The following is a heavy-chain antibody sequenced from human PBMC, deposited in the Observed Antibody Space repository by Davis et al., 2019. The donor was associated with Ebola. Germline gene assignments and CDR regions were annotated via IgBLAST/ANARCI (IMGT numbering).Heavy chain of an antibody. CDR1: GFTFSSYE. CDR3: ARVRCSGTSCYSPYYYGMDV. D-gene: IGHD2-15*01. J-gene: IGHJ6*02. CDR2: ISSSGSTI. V-gene: IGHV3-48*03. Sequence: GGSLRLSCAASGFTFSSYEMNWVRQAPGKGLEWVSYISSSGSTIYYADSVKGRFTISRDNAKNSLYLQMNSLGAEDTALYYCARVRCSGTSCYSPYYYGMDVWGQGTTVTVSS.